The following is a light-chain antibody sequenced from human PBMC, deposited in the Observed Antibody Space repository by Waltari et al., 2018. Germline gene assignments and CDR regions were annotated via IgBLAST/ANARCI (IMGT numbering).Light chain of an antibody. CDR3: AVWDDSLSGPV. CDR1: SSNIGRYY. CDR2: RDT. Sequence: QSVVTQPPSASGTPGQRVTISCSGSSSNIGRYYVYWYQHLPGTAPKPLIYRDTQRPSGGPDRFSGSKSGTSASLAISGLRSEDEADYYCAVWDDSLSGPVFGGGTKLTVL. J-gene: IGLJ2*01. V-gene: IGLV1-47*01.